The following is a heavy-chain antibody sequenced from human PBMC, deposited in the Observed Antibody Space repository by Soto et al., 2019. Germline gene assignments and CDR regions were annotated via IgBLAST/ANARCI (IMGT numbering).Heavy chain of an antibody. CDR3: AKEGYVSGFF. V-gene: IGHV3-23*01. CDR2: IDSGGKT. D-gene: IGHD3-10*01. Sequence: GGSLRLSCAVSGFTISTHAIIWVRQGPGKGLEWVSGIDSGGKTFYGDSVKGRFTISRDNSKNALYLQMNSLRAEDTAEYYCAKEGYVSGFFWGQGTLVTVSS. CDR1: GFTISTHA. J-gene: IGHJ4*02.